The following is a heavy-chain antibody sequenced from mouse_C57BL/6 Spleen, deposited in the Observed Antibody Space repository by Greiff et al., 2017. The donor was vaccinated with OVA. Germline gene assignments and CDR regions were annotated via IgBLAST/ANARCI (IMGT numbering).Heavy chain of an antibody. D-gene: IGHD5-2*01. Sequence: EVKLQESGGGLVKPGGSLKLSCAASGFTFSSYTMSWVRQTPEKRLEWVATISGGGGNTYYPDSVKGRFTISRDNAKNTLYLQMSSLRSEDTALYYCARHEYPPIMDYWGQGTSVTVSS. CDR1: GFTFSSYT. CDR2: ISGGGGNT. V-gene: IGHV5-9*01. CDR3: ARHEYPPIMDY. J-gene: IGHJ4*01.